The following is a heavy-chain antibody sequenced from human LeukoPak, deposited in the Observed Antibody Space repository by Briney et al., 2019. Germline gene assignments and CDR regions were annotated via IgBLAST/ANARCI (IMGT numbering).Heavy chain of an antibody. CDR1: GFTFSSYG. J-gene: IGHJ4*02. V-gene: IGHV3-21*01. Sequence: GGSLRLSCAASGFTFSSYGMNWVRQAPGKGLEWVSSISSSSTYIYYADSVKGRFTISRDNPKNSLYLQMNSLRAEDTAIYYCARVPGVQLERRYYFDYWGQGTLVTASS. CDR2: ISSSSTYI. D-gene: IGHD1-1*01. CDR3: ARVPGVQLERRYYFDY.